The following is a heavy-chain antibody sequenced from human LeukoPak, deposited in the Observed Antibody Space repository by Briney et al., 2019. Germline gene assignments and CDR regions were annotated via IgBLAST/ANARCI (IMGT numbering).Heavy chain of an antibody. J-gene: IGHJ4*02. Sequence: GGSLRLSCAASGFTFGSYSMNWVRQAPGKGLEWVSSISSSSRYIYYADSVKGRFTISRDNAKNSLYLQMNSLRAEDTAVYYCARDVGTAAAPDHWGQGTLVTVSS. CDR2: ISSSSRYI. V-gene: IGHV3-21*01. CDR1: GFTFGSYS. CDR3: ARDVGTAAAPDH. D-gene: IGHD6-13*01.